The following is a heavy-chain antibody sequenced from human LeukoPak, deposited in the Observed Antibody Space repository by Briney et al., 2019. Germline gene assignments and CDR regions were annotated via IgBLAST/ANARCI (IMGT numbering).Heavy chain of an antibody. CDR2: IYPSGST. CDR3: ARVRWAAADTYYFDY. CDR1: GVSISSGSYY. D-gene: IGHD6-13*01. V-gene: IGHV4-61*02. Sequence: SETLSLTCTVSGVSISSGSYYWSWIRQPAGKGLEWIGRIYPSGSTNYNPSLKSRVTISVDTSKNQFSLKLSSVTAADTAVYYCARVRWAAADTYYFDYWGQGTLVTVSS. J-gene: IGHJ4*02.